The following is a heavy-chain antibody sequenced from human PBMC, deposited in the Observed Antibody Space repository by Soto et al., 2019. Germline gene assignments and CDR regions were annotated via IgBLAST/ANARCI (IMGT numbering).Heavy chain of an antibody. CDR1: GGTIGSYA. CDR3: ARGERWELPFFDF. CDR2: IIPIFGTA. Sequence: KVTCKDSGGTIGSYAICWVRQAPGQGLEWMGGIIPIFGTANYAQKFQGRVTITADESTSTAYMELSSLRSEDTAVYYCARGERWELPFFDFWGQGTLVT. V-gene: IGHV1-69*01. D-gene: IGHD1-26*01. J-gene: IGHJ4*02.